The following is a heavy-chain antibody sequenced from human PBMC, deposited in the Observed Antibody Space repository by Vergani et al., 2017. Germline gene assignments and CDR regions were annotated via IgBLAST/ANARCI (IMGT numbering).Heavy chain of an antibody. Sequence: EVQLVESGGGLVKPGGSLRLSCAASGFTLSSYSMNWVRQAPGKGLEWVSSISSSSSYIYYADSVKGRFTISRDNAKNSLYLQMNSLRAEDTAVYYCARDYILTGYVDYWGQGTLVTVSS. CDR1: GFTLSSYS. J-gene: IGHJ4*02. CDR2: ISSSSSYI. V-gene: IGHV3-21*01. CDR3: ARDYILTGYVDY. D-gene: IGHD3-9*01.